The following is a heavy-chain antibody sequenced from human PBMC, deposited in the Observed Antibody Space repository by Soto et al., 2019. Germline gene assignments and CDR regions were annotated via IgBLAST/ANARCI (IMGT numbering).Heavy chain of an antibody. CDR1: AYTFTTDT. Sequence: GASVQGSCKASAYTFTTDTMHWVRQAPGQGREGMGWNNPNNGGTNYAQKFQGWVTMTKDTSISTAYMELSRLRSDDTAVYYCARGVDDFWKGYGMDVWGQGTTVTVSS. CDR2: NNPNNGGT. D-gene: IGHD3-3*01. J-gene: IGHJ6*02. V-gene: IGHV1-2*04. CDR3: ARGVDDFWKGYGMDV.